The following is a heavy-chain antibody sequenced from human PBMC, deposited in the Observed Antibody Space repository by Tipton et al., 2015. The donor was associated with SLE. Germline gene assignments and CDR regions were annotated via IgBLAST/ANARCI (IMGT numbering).Heavy chain of an antibody. Sequence: SLRLSCAASGFTFSGSAMHWVRQASGKGLEWVGRIRSKANSYATAYAASVKGRFTTSRDDSKNTAYLQMNSLKTEDTAVYYCTRARYVWGSYRYSFDYWGQGTLVTVSS. CDR3: TRARYVWGSYRYSFDY. D-gene: IGHD3-16*02. CDR2: IRSKANSYAT. J-gene: IGHJ4*02. CDR1: GFTFSGSA. V-gene: IGHV3-73*01.